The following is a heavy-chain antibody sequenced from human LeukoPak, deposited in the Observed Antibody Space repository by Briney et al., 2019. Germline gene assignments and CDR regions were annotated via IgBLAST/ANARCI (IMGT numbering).Heavy chain of an antibody. V-gene: IGHV3-73*01. CDR2: IRNNANVYAT. CDR3: AVDIPSPPAQIDF. J-gene: IGHJ4*02. CDR1: GFSFSAST. Sequence: GGSLRLSCAASGFSFSASTIHWVRQASGKGLEGVGRIRNNANVYATAYAASMKGRFTISRDDSNNTAYLQMNSLKTEDTAVYYCAVDIPSPPAQIDFWGQGTLVTVSS. D-gene: IGHD2-2*01.